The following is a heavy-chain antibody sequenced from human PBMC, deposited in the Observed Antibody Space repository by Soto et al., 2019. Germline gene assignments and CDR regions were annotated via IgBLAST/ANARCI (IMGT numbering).Heavy chain of an antibody. Sequence: PSQTLSLTCAISGDSVSSNSAAWNWIRQSPPRGLEWLGRTYYRSKWYNDYAVSVKSRITINPDTSKNQFSLQLNSVTPEDTAVYYCARATPGVYVWGSYRSDAFDIWGQGTMVTVSS. D-gene: IGHD3-16*02. CDR2: TYYRSKWYN. J-gene: IGHJ3*02. CDR1: GDSVSSNSAA. CDR3: ARATPGVYVWGSYRSDAFDI. V-gene: IGHV6-1*01.